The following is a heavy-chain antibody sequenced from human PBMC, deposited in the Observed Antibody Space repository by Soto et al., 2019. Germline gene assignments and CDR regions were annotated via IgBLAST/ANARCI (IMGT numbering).Heavy chain of an antibody. D-gene: IGHD5-12*01. Sequence: QMQLVQSGPEVKKPGTSVKVSCKASGFTFTSSAMQWVRQARGQRLEWIGWIVVGSGNTNYAQKFQERGTSTRNMSTSTAYMKLSSLRSEDTAVYYCAAATIKQDHYYYYYMDVWGKGTTVTVSS. CDR3: AAATIKQDHYYYYYMDV. CDR1: GFTFTSSA. CDR2: IVVGSGNT. J-gene: IGHJ6*03. V-gene: IGHV1-58*02.